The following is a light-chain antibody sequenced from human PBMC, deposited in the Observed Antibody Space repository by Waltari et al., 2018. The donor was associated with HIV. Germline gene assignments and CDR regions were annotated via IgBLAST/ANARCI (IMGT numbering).Light chain of an antibody. V-gene: IGLV2-14*01. J-gene: IGLJ2*01. Sequence: QSALTQPASVSGSPGQSITISCSGASSDIADYNYVSWYQQHRGKAPKLMIFEVNKRPSGVSNPFSASKSGYTASLTISCLQAEDEADYYCSSYTSGSTIFGGGTKLTVL. CDR2: EVN. CDR3: SSYTSGSTI. CDR1: SSDIADYNY.